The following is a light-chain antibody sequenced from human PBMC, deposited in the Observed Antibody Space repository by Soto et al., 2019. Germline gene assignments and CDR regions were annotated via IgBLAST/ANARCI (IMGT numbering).Light chain of an antibody. J-gene: IGKJ4*01. Sequence: DIQMTQSASSLSASIGDRVTITCQASQDISDFLNWYQERPGKAPQLLIYDASKLETGVPSRFSGSGSGTDFTFTISSLQPEDVATYYCQQYDGLPLTFGGGTKVDI. V-gene: IGKV1-33*01. CDR1: QDISDF. CDR2: DAS. CDR3: QQYDGLPLT.